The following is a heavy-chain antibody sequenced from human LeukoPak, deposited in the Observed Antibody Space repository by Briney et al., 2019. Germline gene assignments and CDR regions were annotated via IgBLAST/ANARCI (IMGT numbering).Heavy chain of an antibody. CDR1: GYSFTSYW. J-gene: IGHJ6*02. D-gene: IGHD5-24*01. Sequence: GGSLQISCKGSGYSFTSYWIGWVRQMPGKGLEWMGIIYPGDSDTRYSPSFQGQVTISADKSISTAYLQWSSLKASDTAMYYCARHRWRRDGYNYYYYHGMDVWGQGTTVTVSS. V-gene: IGHV5-51*01. CDR3: ARHRWRRDGYNYYYYHGMDV. CDR2: IYPGDSDT.